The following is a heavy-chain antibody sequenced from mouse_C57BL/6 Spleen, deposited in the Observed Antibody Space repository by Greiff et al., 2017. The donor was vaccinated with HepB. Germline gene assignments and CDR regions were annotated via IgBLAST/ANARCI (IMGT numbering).Heavy chain of an antibody. CDR1: GFTFSDFY. CDR3: ARDVGGLFGY. Sequence: EVKVVESGGGLVQSGRSLRLSCATSGFTFSDFYMEWVRQAPGKGLEWIAASRNKANDYTTEYSASVKGRFIVSRDTSQSILYLQMNALRAEDTAIYYCARDVGGLFGYWGQGTTLTVSS. V-gene: IGHV7-1*01. J-gene: IGHJ2*01. D-gene: IGHD3-3*01. CDR2: SRNKANDYTT.